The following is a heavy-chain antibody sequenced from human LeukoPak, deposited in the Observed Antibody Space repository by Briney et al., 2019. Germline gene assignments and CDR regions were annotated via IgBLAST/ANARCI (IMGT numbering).Heavy chain of an antibody. D-gene: IGHD3-16*01. J-gene: IGHJ4*02. CDR2: VTSTGRST. Sequence: GGSLRLSCAVSGFSLRDYYMNWVRQAPGKGLEWISYVTSTGRSTNYADSVKGRFTISRDSAKNSVSLQLSSLTAEDTAVYYCARGRRGSYYTFQVWGQGTLVSVSS. CDR3: ARGRRGSYYTFQV. V-gene: IGHV3-11*01. CDR1: GFSLRDYY.